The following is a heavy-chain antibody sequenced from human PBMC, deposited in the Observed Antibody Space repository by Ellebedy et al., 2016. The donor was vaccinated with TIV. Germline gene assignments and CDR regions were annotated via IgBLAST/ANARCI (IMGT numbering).Heavy chain of an antibody. D-gene: IGHD2-15*01. Sequence: GESLKISCAASGFAFSSHWMSWVRQAPGKGLEWVANIKQDGSEKYYVDSVKGRFTISRDNAKNSLYLQMNSLRAEDTAVYYCARLGVAAMLYYYYYGMDVWGQGTTVTVSS. CDR3: ARLGVAAMLYYYYYGMDV. V-gene: IGHV3-7*03. CDR2: IKQDGSEK. J-gene: IGHJ6*02. CDR1: GFAFSSHW.